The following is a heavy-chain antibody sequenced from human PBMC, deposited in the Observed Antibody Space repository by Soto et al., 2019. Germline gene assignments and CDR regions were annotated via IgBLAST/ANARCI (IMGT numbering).Heavy chain of an antibody. D-gene: IGHD3-3*01. CDR1: GFTFSSYA. Sequence: PGGSLRLSCAASGFTFSSYAMSWVRQAPGKGLEWVSAISGSGGSTYYADSVKGRFTISRDNSKNTLYLQMNSLRAEDTAVYYCAKDLYSLYDFWSGYIEVPYYYYYGMDVWGQGTTVTVSS. V-gene: IGHV3-23*01. J-gene: IGHJ6*02. CDR3: AKDLYSLYDFWSGYIEVPYYYYYGMDV. CDR2: ISGSGGST.